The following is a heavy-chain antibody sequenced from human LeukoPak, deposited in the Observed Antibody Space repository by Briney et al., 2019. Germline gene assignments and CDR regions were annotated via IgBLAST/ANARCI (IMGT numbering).Heavy chain of an antibody. V-gene: IGHV4-39*01. Sequence: SETLSLTCTVSGDSITSSNYYWGWIRQPPGKGLEWIASIYYSGNTHYNPPLKSRVTISVDTSKNQFSLKLSSVTAADTAVYYCATRSIVVVVTAAPGFDPWGQGTLVTVSS. D-gene: IGHD2-15*01. CDR1: GDSITSSNYY. CDR3: ATRSIVVVVTAAPGFDP. J-gene: IGHJ5*02. CDR2: IYYSGNT.